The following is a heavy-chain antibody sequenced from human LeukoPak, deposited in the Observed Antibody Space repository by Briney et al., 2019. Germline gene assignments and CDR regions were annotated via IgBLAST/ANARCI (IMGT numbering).Heavy chain of an antibody. J-gene: IGHJ4*02. CDR1: GFTVSSNY. V-gene: IGHV3-53*01. CDR2: IYSGGST. CDR3: ARVRAATTIDY. Sequence: GGSLRLSCAASGFTVSSNYMSWLRQAPGKGLEWVSVIYSGGSTYYADSVKGRFTISRDNSKNTLYLQMNSLRAEDTAVYYCARVRAATTIDYWGQGTLVTVSS. D-gene: IGHD2-15*01.